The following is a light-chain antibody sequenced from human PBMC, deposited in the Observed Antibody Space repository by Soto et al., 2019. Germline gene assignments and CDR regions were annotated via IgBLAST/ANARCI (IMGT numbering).Light chain of an antibody. CDR1: SSDVGGYNY. CDR2: EVS. CDR3: ASLTTTSFV. V-gene: IGLV2-14*01. J-gene: IGLJ1*01. Sequence: QSALAQPASVSGSPGQSITTSCTGTSSDVGGYNYVSWYQQHPGKAPKLMIYEVSNRPSGVSNRFSGSKSGNTASLTISGLQAEDEADYYCASLTTTSFVFGTGTKGTVL.